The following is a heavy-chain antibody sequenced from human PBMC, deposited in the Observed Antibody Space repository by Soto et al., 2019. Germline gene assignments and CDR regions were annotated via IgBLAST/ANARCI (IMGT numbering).Heavy chain of an antibody. Sequence: GVSLKNCCKGSGYSFTSYWIGWVSQMPGKGLEWMGIIYPGDSDTRYSPSFQGQVTISADKSISTAYLQWSSLMASDTAMYFCARLSDFWSGYPPYYGMDVWGQGTTVTVSS. D-gene: IGHD3-3*01. CDR2: IYPGDSDT. J-gene: IGHJ6*02. CDR1: GYSFTSYW. CDR3: ARLSDFWSGYPPYYGMDV. V-gene: IGHV5-51*01.